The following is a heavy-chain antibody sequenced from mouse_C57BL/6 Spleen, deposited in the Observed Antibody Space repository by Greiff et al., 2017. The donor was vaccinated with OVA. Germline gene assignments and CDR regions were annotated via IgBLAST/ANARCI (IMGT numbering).Heavy chain of an antibody. J-gene: IGHJ4*01. D-gene: IGHD3-1*01. CDR2: IYPRSGNT. V-gene: IGHV1-81*01. CDR3: ARSGGGAYAMDY. Sequence: VQGVESGAELARPGASVKLSCKASGYTFTSYGISWVKQRTGQGLEWIGEIYPRSGNTYYNEKFKGKATLTADKSSSTAYMELRSLTSEDSAVYFCARSGGGAYAMDYWGQGTSVTVSS. CDR1: GYTFTSYG.